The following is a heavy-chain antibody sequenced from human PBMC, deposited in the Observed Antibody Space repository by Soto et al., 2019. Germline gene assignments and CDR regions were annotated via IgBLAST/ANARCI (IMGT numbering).Heavy chain of an antibody. J-gene: IGHJ4*02. D-gene: IGHD3-10*01. CDR1: GFTFSNSA. CDR2: IIVGAGST. CDR3: ARVRVIRGVIPSHFGL. Sequence: ASVKVSCKASGFTFSNSAIQWVRQARGQRLEWIGYIIVGAGSTKNAQKFQGRVSITADKSTSTAYMDLSSLRSDDTAVYYCARVRVIRGVIPSHFGLWGQGTLVTVSS. V-gene: IGHV1-58*02.